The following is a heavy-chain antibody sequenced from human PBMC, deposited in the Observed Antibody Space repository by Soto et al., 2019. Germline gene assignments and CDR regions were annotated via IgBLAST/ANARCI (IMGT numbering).Heavy chain of an antibody. CDR3: ARDLLGIEKAFDI. D-gene: IGHD7-27*01. Sequence: GESLKISCAASGFTFSSYSMNWVRQAPGKGLEWVSSISSSSSYIYYADSVKGRFTISRDNAKNSLYLQMNSLRAEDTAVYYCARDLLGIEKAFDIWGQGTMVTVSS. CDR1: GFTFSSYS. V-gene: IGHV3-21*01. J-gene: IGHJ3*02. CDR2: ISSSSSYI.